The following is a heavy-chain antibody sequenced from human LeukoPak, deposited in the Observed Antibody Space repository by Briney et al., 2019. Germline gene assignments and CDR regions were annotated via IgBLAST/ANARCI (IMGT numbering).Heavy chain of an antibody. V-gene: IGHV3-33*08. J-gene: IGHJ4*02. CDR3: VRDDDRPDNGLDY. CDR1: GFTFSNAW. Sequence: PGGSLRLSCAASGFTFSNAWMSWVRQAPGKGLEGVAVILSDGSQEFYADAVKGRITISRDNSKNTLYLQMNSLRAEDTAVYYCVRDDDRPDNGLDYWGQGTLVTVSS. CDR2: ILSDGSQE. D-gene: IGHD3-22*01.